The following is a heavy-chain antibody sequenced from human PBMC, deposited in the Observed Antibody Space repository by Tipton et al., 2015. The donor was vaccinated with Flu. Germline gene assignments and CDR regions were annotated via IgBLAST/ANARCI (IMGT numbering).Heavy chain of an antibody. J-gene: IGHJ4*02. CDR1: GFDFSGQW. CDR3: VRAIAAAGSR. D-gene: IGHD6-13*01. Sequence: GSLRLSCAASGFDFSGQWMDWVRQAPGKGLEWVANINSDETEKYYLDSVEGRFTISRDNAKKSLYLQIDSLRVDDTAVYYCVRAIAAAGSRWGQGTLVTVSS. V-gene: IGHV3-7*02. CDR2: INSDETEK.